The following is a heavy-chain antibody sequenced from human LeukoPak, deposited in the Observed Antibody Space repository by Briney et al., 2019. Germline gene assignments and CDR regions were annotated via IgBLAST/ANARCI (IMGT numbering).Heavy chain of an antibody. J-gene: IGHJ4*02. Sequence: GGSLRLSCAASGFTFSSYAMHWVRQAPGKGLEWVAVISYDGSNKYYADSVKGRFTISRDNSENTLYLQMNSLRAEDTAVYYCARSEGSYARGYVDYWGQGTLVTVSS. D-gene: IGHD2-2*01. V-gene: IGHV3-30-3*01. CDR1: GFTFSSYA. CDR3: ARSEGSYARGYVDY. CDR2: ISYDGSNK.